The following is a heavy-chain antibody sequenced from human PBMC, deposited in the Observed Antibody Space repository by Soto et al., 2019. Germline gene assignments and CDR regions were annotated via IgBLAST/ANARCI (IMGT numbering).Heavy chain of an antibody. Sequence: PSETLSLTCNVSGGSISDFYWSWIRQSPGKRLEWIGYLYYTGSTNYNPALKSRVTISLDTPKNQFSLKVRSVTAADTAVYYCARGGGYDFRSSQAPPIDVWGQGTTVTVSS. D-gene: IGHD3-3*01. CDR3: ARGGGYDFRSSQAPPIDV. V-gene: IGHV4-59*01. CDR1: GGSISDFY. J-gene: IGHJ6*02. CDR2: LYYTGST.